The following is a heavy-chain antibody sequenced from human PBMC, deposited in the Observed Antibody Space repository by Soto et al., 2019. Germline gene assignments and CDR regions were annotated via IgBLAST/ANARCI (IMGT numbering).Heavy chain of an antibody. CDR2: INPSGGST. CDR3: ARDRYGTPRDGFDY. Sequence: AAVKVSCKACGYTFTSYYMHWVRQAPGQGLEWMGIINPSGGSTSYAQKFQGRVTMTRDTSTSTVYMELSSLRSEDTAVYYCARDRYGTPRDGFDYWGQGTLVTSPQ. D-gene: IGHD4-17*01. J-gene: IGHJ4*02. CDR1: GYTFTSYY. V-gene: IGHV1-46*01.